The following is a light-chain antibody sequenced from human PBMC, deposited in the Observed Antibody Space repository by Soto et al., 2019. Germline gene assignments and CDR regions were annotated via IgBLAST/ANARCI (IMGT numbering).Light chain of an antibody. CDR3: CSYAGYSTLV. Sequence: QSVLTQTASVSGSPGQSITISCTGTRSDVGGYNLVSWFQQSPGKVPKLIIYEVSKRPSGVSDRFSGSKTDDTASLTISGLQAEDEADCFCCSYAGYSTLVFGTGTKVTVL. CDR2: EVS. CDR1: RSDVGGYNL. V-gene: IGLV2-23*02. J-gene: IGLJ1*01.